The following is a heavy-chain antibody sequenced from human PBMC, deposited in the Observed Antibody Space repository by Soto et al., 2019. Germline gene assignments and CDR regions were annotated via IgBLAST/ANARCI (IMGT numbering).Heavy chain of an antibody. CDR3: ASHYDMWSGYLSPVDS. J-gene: IGHJ4*02. D-gene: IGHD3-3*01. CDR2: IDTSGTKI. Sequence: QVQLVESGGDLVKPGGSLRLSCAASEYTFSDYYMSWIRQAPGKGLEWISYIDTSGTKIYYADSVKGRFTITRDNAKNSLYLEMNSLRDEDTAVYYCASHYDMWSGYLSPVDSWGQGTLVTVSS. V-gene: IGHV3-11*01. CDR1: EYTFSDYY.